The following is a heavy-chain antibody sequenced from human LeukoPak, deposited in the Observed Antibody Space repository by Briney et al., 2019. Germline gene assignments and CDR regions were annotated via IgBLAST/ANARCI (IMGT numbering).Heavy chain of an antibody. CDR3: ARDLGAVVPAAIDFDY. V-gene: IGHV1-18*01. D-gene: IGHD2-2*01. J-gene: IGHJ4*02. Sequence: ASVKVSCKASGYTFTSYGISWVRQAPGQGLEWMGWISAYNGNTNYAQKLQGRVTMTTDTSTSTAYMEPRSLRSDDTAVYYCARDLGAVVPAAIDFDYWGQGTLVTVSS. CDR2: ISAYNGNT. CDR1: GYTFTSYG.